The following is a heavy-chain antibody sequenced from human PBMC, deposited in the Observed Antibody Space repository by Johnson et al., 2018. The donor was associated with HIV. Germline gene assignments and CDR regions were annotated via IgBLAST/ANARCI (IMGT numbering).Heavy chain of an antibody. J-gene: IGHJ3*02. CDR1: GFPVTSNF. V-gene: IGHV3-66*02. CDR3: ARGVRNSYGYLLGTFDI. D-gene: IGHD5-18*01. Sequence: VQLVESGGGLVKPGGSLRLSCAASGFPVTSNFMTWVRQPPGKGLDWVSAVYSTFGTYYADSVRGRFTISTDNSKNTLYLQMNSLRREDTAVYYCARGVRNSYGYLLGTFDIWGQGTMVTVSS. CDR2: VYSTFGT.